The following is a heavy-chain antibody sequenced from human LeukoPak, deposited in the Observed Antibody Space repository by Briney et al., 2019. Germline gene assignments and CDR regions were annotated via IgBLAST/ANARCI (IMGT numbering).Heavy chain of an antibody. CDR2: INSDGSST. CDR1: GFTFSSYW. CDR3: ARVRVWFGEFLPFDY. Sequence: GGSLRLSCAASGFTFSSYWMHWVRQAPGKGLVWVSRINSDGSSTNYADSVKGRFTISRDNAKNTLYLQMNSLRAEDTAVYYCARVRVWFGEFLPFDYWGQGTLVTVSS. V-gene: IGHV3-74*01. D-gene: IGHD3-10*01. J-gene: IGHJ4*02.